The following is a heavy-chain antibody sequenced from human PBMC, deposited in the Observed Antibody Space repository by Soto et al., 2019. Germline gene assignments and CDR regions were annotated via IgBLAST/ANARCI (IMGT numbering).Heavy chain of an antibody. CDR3: ARDRGGMRETKDSPRRFAP. V-gene: IGHV1-3*01. J-gene: IGHJ5*02. CDR1: GYTFTSYA. D-gene: IGHD3-10*01. CDR2: INAGNGNT. Sequence: QVQLVQSGAEVKKPGSSVKVSCKASGYTFTSYAMHWVRQAPGQRLEWMGWINAGNGNTKSSQKLQGRVTITRDTSGSTAYMEVSSLRSEDTAVYYCARDRGGMRETKDSPRRFAPSGQGTMVTVSS.